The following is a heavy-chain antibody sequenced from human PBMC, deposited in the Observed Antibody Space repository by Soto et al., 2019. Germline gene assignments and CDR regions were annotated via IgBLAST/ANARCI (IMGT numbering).Heavy chain of an antibody. D-gene: IGHD6-6*01. CDR2: IYPGDSDT. CDR3: ARGLHSSSSYSSLDY. Sequence: GESLKISCKGSGYSFTSYWIAWVRQMPGKGLEWMGIIYPGDSDTRYSPSFQGQVTISADKSISTAYLQWSSLKASDTAMYYCARGLHSSSSYSSLDYWGQGTLVTVSS. CDR1: GYSFTSYW. J-gene: IGHJ4*02. V-gene: IGHV5-51*01.